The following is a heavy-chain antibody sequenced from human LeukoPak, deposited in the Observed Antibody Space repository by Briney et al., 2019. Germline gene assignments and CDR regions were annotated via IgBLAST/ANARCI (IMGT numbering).Heavy chain of an antibody. CDR3: ARASPRDFGVVISSGFDY. CDR2: IYYSGST. D-gene: IGHD3-3*01. J-gene: IGHJ4*02. Sequence: SETLSLTCTVSGGSISSSSYYWGWIRQPPGKGLEWIGSIYYSGSTYYNPSLKSRVTISVDTSKNQFSLKLSSVTAADTAVYYCARASPRDFGVVISSGFDYWGQGTLVTVSS. CDR1: GGSISSSSYY. V-gene: IGHV4-39*07.